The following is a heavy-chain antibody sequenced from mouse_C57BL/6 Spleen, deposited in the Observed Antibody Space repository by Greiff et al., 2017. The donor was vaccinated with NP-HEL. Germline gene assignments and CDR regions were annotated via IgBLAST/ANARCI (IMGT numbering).Heavy chain of an antibody. Sequence: QVQLQQSGAELVKPGASVKISCKASGYAFSSYWMNWVKQRPGKGLEWIGQIYPGDGDTNYNGKFKGKATLTADKSSSTAYMQLSSLTSEDSAVYFCARGGYYGSLYYFDYWGQGTTLTVSS. D-gene: IGHD1-1*01. V-gene: IGHV1-80*01. CDR2: IYPGDGDT. CDR3: ARGGYYGSLYYFDY. CDR1: GYAFSSYW. J-gene: IGHJ2*01.